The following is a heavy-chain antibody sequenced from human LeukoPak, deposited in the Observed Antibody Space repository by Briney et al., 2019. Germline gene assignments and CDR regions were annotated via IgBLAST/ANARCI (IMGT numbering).Heavy chain of an antibody. D-gene: IGHD3-10*01. CDR2: ISGSGGST. CDR3: ARDRLKSRTSVSGPIDY. J-gene: IGHJ4*02. V-gene: IGHV3-23*01. CDR1: GFTFSSYA. Sequence: GGSLRLSCAASGFTFSSYAMSWVRQAPGKGLEWVPAISGSGGSTYYADSVKGRFTISRDNSKNTLYLQMNSLRAEDTAVYYCARDRLKSRTSVSGPIDYWGQGTLVTVSS.